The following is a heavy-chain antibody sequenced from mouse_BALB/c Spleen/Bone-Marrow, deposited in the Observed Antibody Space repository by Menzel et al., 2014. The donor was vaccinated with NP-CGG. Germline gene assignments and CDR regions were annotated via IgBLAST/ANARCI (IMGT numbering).Heavy chain of an antibody. Sequence: EVHLVESGGGLVQPGGSLKLSCAASGFTFSSYGMSWVRQTPDKRLEMIATINVNGDTTYHPDSVKGRFTISRDSVKNTLYLQMSSLKSEDTAMYYCARGYDYSSWFAYWGQGTLVTVSA. J-gene: IGHJ3*01. CDR3: ARGYDYSSWFAY. CDR2: INVNGDTT. V-gene: IGHV5-6-3*01. CDR1: GFTFSSYG. D-gene: IGHD2-4*01.